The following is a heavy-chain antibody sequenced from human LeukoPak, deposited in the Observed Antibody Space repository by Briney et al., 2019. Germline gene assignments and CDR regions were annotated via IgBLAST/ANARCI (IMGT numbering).Heavy chain of an antibody. V-gene: IGHV4-39*07. D-gene: IGHD3-9*01. Sequence: SETLSLTCTVSGGSISSSSYYWGWIRQPPGKGLEWLGSIYYSGSTYYNPSLKSRVTISVDTSKNQFSLKLSSVTAADTAVYYCARLVRVLRYFDWLFQGWFDPWGQGTLVTVSS. CDR2: IYYSGST. CDR1: GGSISSSSYY. J-gene: IGHJ5*02. CDR3: ARLVRVLRYFDWLFQGWFDP.